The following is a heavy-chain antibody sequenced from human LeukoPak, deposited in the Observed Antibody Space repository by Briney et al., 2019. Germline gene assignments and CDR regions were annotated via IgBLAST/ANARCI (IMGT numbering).Heavy chain of an antibody. D-gene: IGHD3-22*01. Sequence: SETLSLTCTVSGGSISSYYWSWIRQPPGKGLEWIGYIYYSGSTNYNPSLKSRVTVSVDTSKNQFSLKLSSVTAADTAVYYCARMYYYDSSGYYDLKYYYYGMDVWGQGTTVTVSS. V-gene: IGHV4-59*01. J-gene: IGHJ6*02. CDR1: GGSISSYY. CDR2: IYYSGST. CDR3: ARMYYYDSSGYYDLKYYYYGMDV.